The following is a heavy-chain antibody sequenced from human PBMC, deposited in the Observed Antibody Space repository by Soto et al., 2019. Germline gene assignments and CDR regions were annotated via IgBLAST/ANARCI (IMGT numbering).Heavy chain of an antibody. CDR3: ARSSHKESWFDP. D-gene: IGHD6-13*01. J-gene: IGHJ5*02. CDR1: GGSVSNFY. V-gene: IGHV4-4*07. CDR2: IYTSGST. Sequence: PSETLSLTCTVSGGSVSNFYWNWIRQPAGKRLEWIGRIYTSGSTNYNPSLRSRVTMSIGTSRNQFSLKLNSVTAADTAVYYCARSSHKESWFDPWGQGTLVTVSS.